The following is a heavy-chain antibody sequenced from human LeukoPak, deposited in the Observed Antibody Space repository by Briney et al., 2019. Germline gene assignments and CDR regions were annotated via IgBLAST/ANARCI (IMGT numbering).Heavy chain of an antibody. CDR3: ARGPFGNDFWSGYYTDIDY. CDR2: INPSGGST. J-gene: IGHJ4*02. V-gene: IGHV1-46*01. Sequence: ASVKVSCMASGYTFTSYYMHWVRQAPGQGLEWMGIINPSGGSTSYAQKFQGRVTMTRDTSTSTVYMELSSLRSEDTAVYYCARGPFGNDFWSGYYTDIDYWGQGTLVTVSS. CDR1: GYTFTSYY. D-gene: IGHD3-3*01.